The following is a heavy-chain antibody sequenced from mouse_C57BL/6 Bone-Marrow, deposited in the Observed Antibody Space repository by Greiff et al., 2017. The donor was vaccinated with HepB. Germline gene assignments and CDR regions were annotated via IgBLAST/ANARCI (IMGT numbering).Heavy chain of an antibody. Sequence: EVKLMESGPGLVKPSQSLSLTCSVTGYSITSGYYWNWIRQFPGNKLEWMGYISYDGSNNYNPSPKNRISITRDTSKNQFFLKLNSVTTEDTATYYCARGDFWFAYWGQGTLVTVSA. CDR2: ISYDGSN. V-gene: IGHV3-6*01. CDR1: GYSITSGYY. CDR3: ARGDFWFAY. J-gene: IGHJ3*01.